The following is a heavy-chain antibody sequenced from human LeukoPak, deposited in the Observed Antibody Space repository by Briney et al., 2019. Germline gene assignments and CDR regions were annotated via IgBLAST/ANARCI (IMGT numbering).Heavy chain of an antibody. CDR3: AMDSGEGY. Sequence: PGGSLRLSCAASGFTFSSYAMHWVRQAPGKGLEWVAVISYDGSNKYYADSVKGRFTISRDNSKNTLYLQMNSLRAEDTAVYYCAMDSGEGYWGQGTLVTVSS. CDR1: GFTFSSYA. D-gene: IGHD6-19*01. J-gene: IGHJ4*02. CDR2: ISYDGSNK. V-gene: IGHV3-30*01.